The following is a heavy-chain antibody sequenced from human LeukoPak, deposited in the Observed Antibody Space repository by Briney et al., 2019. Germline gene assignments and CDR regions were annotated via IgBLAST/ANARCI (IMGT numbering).Heavy chain of an antibody. V-gene: IGHV1-18*01. CDR3: ARVSGGGSYAYYYYYMDV. CDR2: ISTYNGNT. CDR1: GYTFTSYG. J-gene: IGHJ6*03. D-gene: IGHD1-26*01. Sequence: ASVNVSCKSSGYTFTSYGITWVRQAPGQGLEWLGWISTYNGNTNYTQKLQGRVTMTTDTSTSTAYMELRSLRSDDTAVYYCARVSGGGSYAYYYYYMDVWGKGTTVTISS.